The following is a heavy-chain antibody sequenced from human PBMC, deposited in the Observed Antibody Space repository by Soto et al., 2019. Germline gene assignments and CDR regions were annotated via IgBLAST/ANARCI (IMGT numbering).Heavy chain of an antibody. CDR1: GGSISSGNYY. CDR3: ARVGYSYGYNFDY. Sequence: SETLSLTCTVSGGSISSGNYYWSWVRQPPGKGLEWIGYVYYSGSTYYNPSLKSRVTMSVDTSKNQFSLKLSSVTAADTAVYYCARVGYSYGYNFDYWGQGTLVTVSS. CDR2: VYYSGST. V-gene: IGHV4-30-4*08. J-gene: IGHJ4*02. D-gene: IGHD5-18*01.